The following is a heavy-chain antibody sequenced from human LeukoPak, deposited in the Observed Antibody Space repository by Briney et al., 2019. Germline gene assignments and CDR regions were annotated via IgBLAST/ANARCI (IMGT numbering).Heavy chain of an antibody. J-gene: IGHJ4*02. CDR2: ISSSSSYI. V-gene: IGHV3-21*01. D-gene: IGHD2-2*01. CDR3: ARRRYCSSTSCSLFDY. Sequence: GGSLRLSCAASGFTLSSYSMNWVRQAPGKGLEWVSSISSSSSYIYYADSVKGRFTISRDNAKNSLYLQMNSLRAEDTAVYYCARRRYCSSTSCSLFDYWGQGTLVTVSS. CDR1: GFTLSSYS.